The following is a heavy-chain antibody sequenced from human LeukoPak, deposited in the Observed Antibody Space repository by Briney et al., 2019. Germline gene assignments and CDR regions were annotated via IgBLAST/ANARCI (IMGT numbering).Heavy chain of an antibody. J-gene: IGHJ3*02. Sequence: GGSLRLSCAASGFTFSNAWMSWVRQAPGKGLEWVGRIKSKTDGGTTDYAAPVKGRFTISRDDSKNTLYLQMNSLKTEDTAVYYCTTDYCSSTSCYSIDAFDIWGQGAVVTVSS. CDR2: IKSKTDGGTT. V-gene: IGHV3-15*01. D-gene: IGHD2-2*01. CDR3: TTDYCSSTSCYSIDAFDI. CDR1: GFTFSNAW.